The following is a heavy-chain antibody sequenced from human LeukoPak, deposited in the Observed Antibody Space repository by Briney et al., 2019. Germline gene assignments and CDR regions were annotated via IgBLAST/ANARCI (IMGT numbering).Heavy chain of an antibody. V-gene: IGHV1-2*04. J-gene: IGHJ5*02. CDR1: GGTFSSYA. CDR3: ARGGITMVRGVPNGWFDP. D-gene: IGHD3-10*01. Sequence: GASVKVSCKASGGTFSSYAISWVRQAPGQGLEWMGWINPNSGGTNYAQKFQGWVTMTRDTSISTAYMELSRLRSDDTAVYYCARGGITMVRGVPNGWFDPWGQGTLVTVSS. CDR2: INPNSGGT.